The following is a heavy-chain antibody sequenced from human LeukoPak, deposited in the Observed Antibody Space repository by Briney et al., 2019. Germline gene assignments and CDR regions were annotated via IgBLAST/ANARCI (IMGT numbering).Heavy chain of an antibody. V-gene: IGHV3-30*03. J-gene: IGHJ4*02. CDR3: ARDPFLGGPDFLDY. CDR1: GFPFTDYV. Sequence: GGSLRLSCTVSGFPFTDYVIHWVRQAPRKGLEWVAVTSADESIKSYSDSVRGRFTISRDNFKNILYLQMDSLGLEDTAVYFCARDPFLGGPDFLDYWGRGTLVTVSS. CDR2: TSADESIK. D-gene: IGHD1-26*01.